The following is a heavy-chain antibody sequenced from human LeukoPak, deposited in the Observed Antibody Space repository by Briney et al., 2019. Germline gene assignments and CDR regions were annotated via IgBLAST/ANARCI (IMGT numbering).Heavy chain of an antibody. V-gene: IGHV1-46*01. CDR2: INPSGGST. D-gene: IGHD2-2*01. CDR3: AREWIYCSSTSCSSFDY. Sequence: ASVKVSCKASGYTFTSYGISWVRQAPGQGLEWMGIINPSGGSTSYAQKFQGRVTMTRDTSTSTVYMELSSLRSEDTAVYYCAREWIYCSSTSCSSFDYWGQGTLVTVSS. CDR1: GYTFTSYG. J-gene: IGHJ4*02.